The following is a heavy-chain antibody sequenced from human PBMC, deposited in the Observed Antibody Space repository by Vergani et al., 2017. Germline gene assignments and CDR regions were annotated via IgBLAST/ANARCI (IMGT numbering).Heavy chain of an antibody. CDR3: ARDLEATMVRGVIIVHYGMDV. D-gene: IGHD3-10*01. CDR2: IYSGGST. CDR1: GFTVSSNY. J-gene: IGHJ6*02. V-gene: IGHV3-66*01. Sequence: EVQLVESGGGLVQPGGSLRLSCAASGFTVSSNYMSWVRQAPGKGLEWVSVIYSGGSTYYADSVKGRFTISRDNAKNSLYLQMNSLRAEDTAVYYCARDLEATMVRGVIIVHYGMDVWGQGTTVTVSS.